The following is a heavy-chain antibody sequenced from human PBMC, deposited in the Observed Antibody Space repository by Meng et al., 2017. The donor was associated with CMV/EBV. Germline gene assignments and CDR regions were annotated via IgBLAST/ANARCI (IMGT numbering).Heavy chain of an antibody. J-gene: IGHJ4*02. V-gene: IGHV3-30-3*01. CDR1: GFSFRTYA. CDR2: ISYDGSNI. Sequence: GESLKISCAASGFSFRTYAMHWVRQAPGEGLERVAVISYDGSNIYHADPVKGRFTISRDNSKNTLYLQMNGLRPEDTAIYYCAREQQQVVDYWGQGTLVTVSS. D-gene: IGHD6-13*01. CDR3: AREQQQVVDY.